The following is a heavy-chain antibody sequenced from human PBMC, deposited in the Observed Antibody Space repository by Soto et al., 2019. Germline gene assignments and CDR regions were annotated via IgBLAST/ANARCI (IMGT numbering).Heavy chain of an antibody. CDR3: ARDKLELRPNYYYYGMDV. V-gene: IGHV1-46*01. J-gene: IGHJ6*02. Sequence: GASVKGSCKASRYTFTSYYMHWVRQAPGQRLEWMGIINPSGGSTSYAQKFQGRVTMTRDTSTSTVYMELSSLRSEDTAVYYCARDKLELRPNYYYYGMDVWGQGTTVTVSS. CDR1: RYTFTSYY. D-gene: IGHD1-7*01. CDR2: INPSGGST.